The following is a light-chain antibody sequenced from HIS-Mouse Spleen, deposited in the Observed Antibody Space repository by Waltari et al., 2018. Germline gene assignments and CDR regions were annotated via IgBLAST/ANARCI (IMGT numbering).Light chain of an antibody. J-gene: IGKJ2*01. CDR2: KAS. Sequence: DIQMTHSPSPLSASVGDRVTITCRASQSISSWLAWYQQKPGKAPKLLIYKASSLESGVPSRFSGSGSGTEFTLTISSLQPDDFATYYCQQYNSYPYTFGQGTKLEIK. CDR1: QSISSW. CDR3: QQYNSYPYT. V-gene: IGKV1-5*03.